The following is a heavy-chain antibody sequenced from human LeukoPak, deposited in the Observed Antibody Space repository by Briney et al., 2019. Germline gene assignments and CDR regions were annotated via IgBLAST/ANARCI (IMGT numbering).Heavy chain of an antibody. V-gene: IGHV3-33*01. CDR1: GFTFSSYG. CDR2: IWYDGSNK. J-gene: IGHJ4*02. D-gene: IGHD5-12*01. CDR3: ARDRSNRGGYDTPAYY. Sequence: PGRSLRLSCAASGFTFSSYGIHWVRQAPGKGLEWVAVIWYDGSNKYYADSVKGRFTISRDNSKNTLYLLMNSLRAEDTAVYYCARDRSNRGGYDTPAYYWGQGTLVTVSS.